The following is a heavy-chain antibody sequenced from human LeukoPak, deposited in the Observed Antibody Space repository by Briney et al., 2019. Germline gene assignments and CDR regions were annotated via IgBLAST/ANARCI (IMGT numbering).Heavy chain of an antibody. J-gene: IGHJ4*02. Sequence: PGGSLRLSCAASGFTFSSYGMHWVRQAPGKGLEWVAFIRYDGSNKYYADSVKGRFTISRDNSENTLYLQMNSLRAGDTAVYYCAKDSRPAAYFDYWGQGTLVTVSS. CDR1: GFTFSSYG. CDR3: AKDSRPAAYFDY. CDR2: IRYDGSNK. D-gene: IGHD2-2*01. V-gene: IGHV3-30*02.